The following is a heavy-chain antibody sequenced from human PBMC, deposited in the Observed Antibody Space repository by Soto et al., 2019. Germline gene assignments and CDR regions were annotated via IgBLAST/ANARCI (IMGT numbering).Heavy chain of an antibody. CDR3: ARGPYVWGSYRWFDY. V-gene: IGHV4-34*01. CDR2: INHSGST. D-gene: IGHD3-16*02. J-gene: IGHJ4*02. CDR1: GGSFSGYY. Sequence: PSETLSLTCAVYGGSFSGYYWSWIRQPPGKGLEWIGEINHSGSTNYNPSLKSRVTISVDTSKNQFSLKLSSVTAADTAVYYCARGPYVWGSYRWFDYWGQGTLVTAPQ.